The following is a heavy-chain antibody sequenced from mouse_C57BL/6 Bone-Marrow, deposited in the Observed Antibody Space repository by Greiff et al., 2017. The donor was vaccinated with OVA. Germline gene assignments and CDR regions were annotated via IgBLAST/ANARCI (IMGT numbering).Heavy chain of an antibody. D-gene: IGHD2-4*01. CDR3: AREMITTWYFDV. V-gene: IGHV5-4*01. CDR1: GFTFSSYA. J-gene: IGHJ1*03. Sequence: EVKLQESGGGLVKPGGSLKLSCAASGFTFSSYAMSWVRQTPEKRLEWVATISDGGSYTYYPDNVKGRFTIARDNAKNNQYLQMSHLKSEDTAMYYCAREMITTWYFDVWGTGTTVTVSS. CDR2: ISDGGSYT.